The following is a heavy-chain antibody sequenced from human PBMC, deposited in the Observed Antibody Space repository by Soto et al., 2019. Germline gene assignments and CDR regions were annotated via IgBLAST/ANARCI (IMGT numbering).Heavy chain of an antibody. V-gene: IGHV3-30*18. D-gene: IGHD4-17*01. CDR2: ISYDGSNK. Sequence: HPGGSLRLSCAASGFTFSSYGMHWVRQAPGKGLEWVAVISYDGSNKYYADSVKGRFTISRDNSKNTLYLQMNSLRAEDTAVYYCAKDLWTTVTTGYYYYYGIDGWGQGTTVT. CDR1: GFTFSSYG. CDR3: AKDLWTTVTTGYYYYYGIDG. J-gene: IGHJ6*02.